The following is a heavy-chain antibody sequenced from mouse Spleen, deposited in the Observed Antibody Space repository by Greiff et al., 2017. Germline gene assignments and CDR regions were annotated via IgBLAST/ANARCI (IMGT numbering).Heavy chain of an antibody. D-gene: IGHD1-1*01. J-gene: IGHJ3*01. Sequence: VMLVESGPGLVAPSQSLSITCTVSGFSLTNYAVHWVRQSPGKGLEWLGVIWSDGSTDYNAAFISRLSISKDNSKSQVFFKMNSLQADDTAIYYCAEALYGSPWFAYWGQGTLVTVSA. V-gene: IGHV2-4-1*01. CDR2: IWSDGST. CDR1: GFSLTNYA. CDR3: AEALYGSPWFAY.